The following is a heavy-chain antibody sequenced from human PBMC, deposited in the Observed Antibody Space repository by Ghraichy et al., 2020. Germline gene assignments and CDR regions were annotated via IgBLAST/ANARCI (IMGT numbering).Heavy chain of an antibody. D-gene: IGHD1-26*01. Sequence: GGSLRLSCAASGFTFSSYTMSWVRQAPGKGLEWVSGISGRGGDSTFYADSVKGRFTISRDNSKNTLFLQMNSLRAEDTAVYYCAKRSISPHFDYWGQGTLVTVSS. CDR2: ISGRGGDST. CDR1: GFTFSSYT. CDR3: AKRSISPHFDY. J-gene: IGHJ4*02. V-gene: IGHV3-23*01.